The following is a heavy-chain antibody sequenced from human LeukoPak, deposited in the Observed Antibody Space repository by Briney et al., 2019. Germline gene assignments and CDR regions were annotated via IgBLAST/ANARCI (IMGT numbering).Heavy chain of an antibody. CDR3: AREKRGGVDY. J-gene: IGHJ4*02. V-gene: IGHV4-30-4*01. CDR2: IYYSGST. D-gene: IGHD3-10*01. CDR1: GGSISSGDYY. Sequence: PSETLSLTCTVSGGSISSGDYYWSWIRQPPGKGLEWIGYIYYSGSTYYNPSLKIRVTISVDTSKNQFALKLSSVTAADTAVYYCAREKRGGVDYWGQGTLVTVSS.